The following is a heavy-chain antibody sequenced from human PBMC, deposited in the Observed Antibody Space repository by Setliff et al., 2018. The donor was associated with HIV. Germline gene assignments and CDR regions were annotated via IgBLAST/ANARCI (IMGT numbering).Heavy chain of an antibody. CDR2: IIPMLGTP. V-gene: IGHV1-69*08. J-gene: IGHJ6*03. Sequence: SVKVSCKASGDIFSKYTFSWVRQAPGQGLEWVGRIIPMLGTPNYAQKFQGRVTITADISTGIGYMEINRLRSDDTAVYYCVAEMADGIYYFDYLLSSASKAYYYYYMDVWGRGTTVTVSS. CDR3: VAEMADGIYYFDYLLSSASKAYYYYYMDV. D-gene: IGHD3-9*01. CDR1: GDIFSKYT.